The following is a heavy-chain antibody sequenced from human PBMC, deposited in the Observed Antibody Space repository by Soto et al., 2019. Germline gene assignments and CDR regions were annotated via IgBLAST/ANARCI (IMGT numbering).Heavy chain of an antibody. V-gene: IGHV4-59*01. CDR3: ARDLGRVPAARGGSYGMDV. D-gene: IGHD2-2*01. Sequence: SETLSLTCTVSGGSISSYYWSWIRQPPGKGLEWIGYIYYSGSTNYSPSLKSRVTISVDTSKNQFSLKLSSVTAADTAVYYCARDLGRVPAARGGSYGMDVWGQGTTVTVSS. CDR2: IYYSGST. CDR1: GGSISSYY. J-gene: IGHJ6*02.